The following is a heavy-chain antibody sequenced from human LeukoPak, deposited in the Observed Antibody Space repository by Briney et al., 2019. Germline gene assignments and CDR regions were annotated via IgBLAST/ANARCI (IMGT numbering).Heavy chain of an antibody. V-gene: IGHV4-4*07. Sequence: SETLSLTCTASGGSISSYYWSWIRQPAGKVLEWIGRIYTSGSTNYNPSLKSRVTMSVDTSKNQFSLKLSSVTAADTAVYYCARDRYYYDSSGPWYFDLWGRGTLVTVSS. CDR1: GGSISSYY. CDR2: IYTSGST. CDR3: ARDRYYYDSSGPWYFDL. J-gene: IGHJ2*01. D-gene: IGHD3-22*01.